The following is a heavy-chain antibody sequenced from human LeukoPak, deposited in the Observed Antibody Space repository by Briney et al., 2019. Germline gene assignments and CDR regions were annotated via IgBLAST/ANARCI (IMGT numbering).Heavy chain of an antibody. V-gene: IGHV3-48*01. D-gene: IGHD5-12*01. J-gene: IGHJ5*02. CDR1: EFTFSQYS. CDR3: ARDAGNSGYGCDL. Sequence: PGGSLRLSCAASEFTFSQYSMNWVRQAPGKGLEWVSHIRSSSETFYADSVKGRFTISRDNARNSLYLQMNNLRGEDTAIYYCARDAGNSGYGCDLWGQGTLVTVSS. CDR2: IRSSSET.